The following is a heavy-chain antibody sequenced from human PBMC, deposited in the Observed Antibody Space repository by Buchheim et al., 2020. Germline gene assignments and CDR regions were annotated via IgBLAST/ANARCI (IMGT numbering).Heavy chain of an antibody. CDR3: ARRVRDSSGYNFDF. D-gene: IGHD6-19*01. CDR1: GYSFTGAY. V-gene: IGHV5-51*01. J-gene: IGHJ4*02. CDR2: IYPGDSYT. Sequence: EVQLVQSGAEVKRPGESLKISCQGSGYSFTGAYIAWVRQMPGKGLEWMGLIYPGDSYTAYNQSFQGQVTMSVDKSIRTAYLQWRSLRASDTAMYYCARRVRDSSGYNFDFWGQGTL.